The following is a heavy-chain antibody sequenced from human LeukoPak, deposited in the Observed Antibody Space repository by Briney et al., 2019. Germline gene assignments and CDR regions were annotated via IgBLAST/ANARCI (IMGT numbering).Heavy chain of an antibody. CDR1: GYTFTSYG. CDR3: ARGITIFGVVIPTGNWFDP. CDR2: ISAYNGNT. V-gene: IGHV1-18*01. D-gene: IGHD3-3*01. Sequence: ASVKVSCKASGYTFTSYGISWVRQAPGQGLEWMGWISAYNGNTNYAQKLQGRVTMTTDTSTSTAYMELRSLRSDDTAVYYCARGITIFGVVIPTGNWFDPWGQGTLVTVSS. J-gene: IGHJ5*02.